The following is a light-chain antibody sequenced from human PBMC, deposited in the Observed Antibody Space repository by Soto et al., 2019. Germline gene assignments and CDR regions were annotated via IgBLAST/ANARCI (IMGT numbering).Light chain of an antibody. CDR3: AVWDDTLNGWV. CDR2: NNN. Sequence: QSVLTQPPSASGTPGQRVTICCSGSSSNIGSHVVYWYQQLPGTAPKLLIYNNNQRPSGVPDRFSGSKSGTSASLAISGPQSEDEADYYCAVWDDTLNGWVFGGGTKLTVL. V-gene: IGLV1-44*01. CDR1: SSNIGSHV. J-gene: IGLJ3*02.